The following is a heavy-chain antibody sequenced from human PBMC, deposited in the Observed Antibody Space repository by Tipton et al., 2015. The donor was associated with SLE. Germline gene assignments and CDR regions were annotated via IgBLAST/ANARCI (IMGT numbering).Heavy chain of an antibody. Sequence: TLSLTCAVYGGSFSGYYWSWIRQPPGKGLEWIGEINHSGSTNYNPSLKSRVTISVDTSKNQFSLKLSSVTAADTAVYYCARITTTLGGMDVWGQGTTVPVSS. CDR1: GGSFSGYY. J-gene: IGHJ6*02. V-gene: IGHV4-34*01. CDR2: INHSGST. D-gene: IGHD1-1*01. CDR3: ARITTTLGGMDV.